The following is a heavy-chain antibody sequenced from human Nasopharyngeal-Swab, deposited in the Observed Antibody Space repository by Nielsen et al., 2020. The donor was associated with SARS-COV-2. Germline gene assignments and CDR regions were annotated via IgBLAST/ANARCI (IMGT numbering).Heavy chain of an antibody. V-gene: IGHV3-21*01. CDR3: ASRPRAGY. Sequence: WIRQPPGKGLEWVSSITSSSTYMYYTDSVEGRFTISRDNAKNSLFLQVNSLRGEDTAVYYCASRPRAGYWGQGTLVTVSS. CDR2: ITSSSTYM. J-gene: IGHJ4*02.